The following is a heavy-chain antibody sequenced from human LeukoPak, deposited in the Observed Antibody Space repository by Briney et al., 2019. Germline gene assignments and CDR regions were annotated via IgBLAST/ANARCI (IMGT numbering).Heavy chain of an antibody. CDR2: IGGSRGNT. V-gene: IGHV3-23*01. J-gene: IGHJ4*02. CDR1: GFTFSNYA. CDR3: AKSDDYNDRYYFVS. D-gene: IGHD5-24*01. Sequence: SGGSLRLSCAASGFTFSNYAMSWVRQAPGKGLEWVSAIGGSRGNTYYADSVRGRFTISRDNSKNTLYLQMNSLGAEDTAVYYCAKSDDYNDRYYFVSWGQGTLVTVSS.